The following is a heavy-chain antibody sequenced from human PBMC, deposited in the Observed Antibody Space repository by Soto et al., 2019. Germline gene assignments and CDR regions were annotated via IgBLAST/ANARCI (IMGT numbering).Heavy chain of an antibody. V-gene: IGHV4-59*08. D-gene: IGHD6-19*01. Sequence: SETLSLTCTVSGGSISPYYWTWIRQPPGKGLEWIGYIYYGGTTSYNPSLKSRVTISLETSKSQISLRLSSVTAADTAVYYCARQAVAGSSYYYYGMDVWGQGTTVTVSS. CDR3: ARQAVAGSSYYYYGMDV. CDR2: IYYGGTT. J-gene: IGHJ6*02. CDR1: GGSISPYY.